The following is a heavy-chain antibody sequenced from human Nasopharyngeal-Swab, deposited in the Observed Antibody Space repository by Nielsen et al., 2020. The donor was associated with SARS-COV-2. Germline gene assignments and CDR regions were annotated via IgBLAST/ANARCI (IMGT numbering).Heavy chain of an antibody. D-gene: IGHD3-3*01. CDR2: ISGGGGGT. V-gene: IGHV3-23*01. CDR3: AKEESSYDFWSGYVTNYYYNGMDV. J-gene: IGHJ6*02. Sequence: VRQAPGKGLEWVSAISGGGGGTYYADFVKGRFTISRDNSKRTLYLQMNSLRAEDTAVYYCAKEESSYDFWSGYVTNYYYNGMDVWGQGTTVTVSS.